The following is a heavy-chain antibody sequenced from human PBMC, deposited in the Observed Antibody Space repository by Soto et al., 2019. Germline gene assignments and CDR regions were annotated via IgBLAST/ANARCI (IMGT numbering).Heavy chain of an antibody. J-gene: IGHJ4*02. V-gene: IGHV3-48*02. CDR2: IHNSSSTI. CDR1: GFTFSSYS. Sequence: VQLVESGGGLVQPGESLRLSCAASGFTFSSYSMNWVRQAPGKGLAWVSYIHNSSSTIYYADSVRGRFTISRDNAKNSLYLQMNSLRDEDTAVYYCARGVQIIVLLPAAIDYWGQGTLDTVSS. CDR3: ARGVQIIVLLPAAIDY. D-gene: IGHD2-2*01.